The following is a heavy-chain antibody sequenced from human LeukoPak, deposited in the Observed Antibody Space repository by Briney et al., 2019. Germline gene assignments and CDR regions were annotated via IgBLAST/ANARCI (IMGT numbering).Heavy chain of an antibody. Sequence: GGSLRLSCAASGFTFSSYWMSWVRQAPGKGVEGVANINQDGSEKYYVDSVKGRFTISRDNAKNSLYLQMNSLRAEDTAVYYCAKDDTYCSGGSCPGWYFEYWGQGTLVTVSS. CDR2: INQDGSEK. CDR3: AKDDTYCSGGSCPGWYFEY. D-gene: IGHD2-15*01. J-gene: IGHJ4*02. V-gene: IGHV3-7*03. CDR1: GFTFSSYW.